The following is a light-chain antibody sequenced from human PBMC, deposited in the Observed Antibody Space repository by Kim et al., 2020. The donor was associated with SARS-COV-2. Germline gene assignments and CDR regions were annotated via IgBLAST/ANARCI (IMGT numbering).Light chain of an antibody. CDR1: QSISNK. Sequence: EIVMTQSPATLSVSPGERATLSCRASQSISNKLAWYQQKPGQAPRLLIYGASTRATGIPARFSGSGSGTEFTLTISSLQSKDFAVYCCQQYNNWPQTFGQGTKLEI. J-gene: IGKJ2*01. V-gene: IGKV3-15*01. CDR2: GAS. CDR3: QQYNNWPQT.